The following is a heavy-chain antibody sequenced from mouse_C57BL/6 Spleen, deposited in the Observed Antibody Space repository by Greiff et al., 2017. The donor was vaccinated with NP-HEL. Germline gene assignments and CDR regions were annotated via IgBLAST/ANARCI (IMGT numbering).Heavy chain of an antibody. CDR2: IDPSDSYT. Sequence: QVQLQQPGAELVMPGASVKLSCKASGYTFTSYWMHWVKQRPGQGLEWIGEIDPSDSYTNYTQKFKGKSTLTVDKSSSTAYMQLSSLTSEDSAVYYCASRDYGSSFRDYWGQGTTLTVSS. D-gene: IGHD1-1*01. CDR3: ASRDYGSSFRDY. J-gene: IGHJ2*01. CDR1: GYTFTSYW. V-gene: IGHV1-69*01.